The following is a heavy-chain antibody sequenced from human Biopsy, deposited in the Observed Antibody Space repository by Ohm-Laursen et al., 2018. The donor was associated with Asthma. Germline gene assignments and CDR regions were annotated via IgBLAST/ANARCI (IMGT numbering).Heavy chain of an antibody. V-gene: IGHV4-31*03. Sequence: TLSLTCTVSGDSITSGGCCWNWIRQHPGKGLEWIGYIHHSGTSYFNPSLKSRVSFSRDTSKNQFSLRLSSVTAADTAMYYCARIPRRSGSYFVDYWGQGTTATVSS. CDR1: GDSITSGGCC. CDR2: IHHSGTS. D-gene: IGHD3-22*01. J-gene: IGHJ6*02. CDR3: ARIPRRSGSYFVDY.